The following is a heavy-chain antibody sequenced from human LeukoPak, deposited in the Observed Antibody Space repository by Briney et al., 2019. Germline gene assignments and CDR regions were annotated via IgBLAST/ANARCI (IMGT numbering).Heavy chain of an antibody. Sequence: ASVKVSCKASGYTFTDYAMSWVRQAPGQGLEWMGWINPNSGGTNYAQKFQGRVTMTRDTSISTAYMELSRLRSDDTAVYHCARAGYYYDSSGYSGYYYYYMDVWGKGTTVTISS. J-gene: IGHJ6*03. CDR2: INPNSGGT. D-gene: IGHD3-22*01. CDR1: GYTFTDYA. CDR3: ARAGYYYDSSGYSGYYYYYMDV. V-gene: IGHV1-2*02.